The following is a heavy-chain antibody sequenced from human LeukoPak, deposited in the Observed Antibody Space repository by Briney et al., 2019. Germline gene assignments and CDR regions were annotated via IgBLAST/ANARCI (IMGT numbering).Heavy chain of an antibody. J-gene: IGHJ6*02. CDR2: ISSSSSTI. Sequence: PGGSLRLSCAASGFTFSSYSMNWVRQAPGKGLEWVSYISSSSSTIYYADSVKGRFTISRDNAKNSLYLQMNSLRAEDMAVYYCAREWFYYYYGMDVWGQGTTVTVSS. CDR1: GFTFSSYS. V-gene: IGHV3-48*01. CDR3: AREWFYYYYGMDV. D-gene: IGHD3-22*01.